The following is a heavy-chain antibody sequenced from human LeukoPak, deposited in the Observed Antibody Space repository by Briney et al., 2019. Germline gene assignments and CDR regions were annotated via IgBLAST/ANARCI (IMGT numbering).Heavy chain of an antibody. Sequence: ASVKVSCKASGYTFTGYYLRWVRQAPGQGLEWMGWINPNTGRTLYVQNFQGRVTMTRDTSISTAYMELSRLRSDDTAVYYCARDGHGGNSFDYWGQGTLVSVSS. D-gene: IGHD4-23*01. CDR3: ARDGHGGNSFDY. CDR1: GYTFTGYY. V-gene: IGHV1-2*02. CDR2: INPNTGRT. J-gene: IGHJ4*02.